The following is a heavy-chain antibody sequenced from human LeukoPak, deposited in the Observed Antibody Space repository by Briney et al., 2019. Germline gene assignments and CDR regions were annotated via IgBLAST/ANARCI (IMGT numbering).Heavy chain of an antibody. J-gene: IGHJ4*02. V-gene: IGHV3-53*01. CDR2: IYIVGNT. CDR3: ARGTVTAPDF. D-gene: IGHD4-17*01. CDR1: GFAMSSNY. Sequence: GGSLRLSCAASGFAMSSNYMSWVRQAPGKGLEWVSVIYIVGNTYYADSVKGRFTISRDNSKNTLYLQMSSLRADDTAVYYCARGTVTAPDFWGQGTLVTVSS.